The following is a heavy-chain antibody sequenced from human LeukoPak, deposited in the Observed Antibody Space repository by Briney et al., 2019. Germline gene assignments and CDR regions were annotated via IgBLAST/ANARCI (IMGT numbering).Heavy chain of an antibody. CDR1: GYTFTGYY. V-gene: IGHV1-2*02. CDR3: ARDLAPAVVVPAAIRNPFDY. J-gene: IGHJ4*02. Sequence: ASVKVSCKASGYTFTGYYMHWVRQAPGQGLEWMGWINPNSGGTNYAQKFQGRVTMTRDTSISTVYMELSRLRSDDTAVYYCARDLAPAVVVPAAIRNPFDYWGQGTLVTVSS. D-gene: IGHD2-2*02. CDR2: INPNSGGT.